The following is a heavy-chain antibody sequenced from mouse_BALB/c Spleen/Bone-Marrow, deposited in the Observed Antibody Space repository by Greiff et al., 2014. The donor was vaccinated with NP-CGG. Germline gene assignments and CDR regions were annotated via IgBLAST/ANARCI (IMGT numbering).Heavy chain of an antibody. Sequence: EVHLVESGGDLVKPGGTLKLSCAASGFTFSNYGMSWVRQTPDKRLEWAATISSGGSYTYYPDSVKGRFTISRDNAKNTLYLQMSSLKSEDTAMYYCARRDGGPMDYWGQGTSVTVSS. D-gene: IGHD2-3*01. J-gene: IGHJ4*01. V-gene: IGHV5-6*01. CDR1: GFTFSNYG. CDR3: ARRDGGPMDY. CDR2: ISSGGSYT.